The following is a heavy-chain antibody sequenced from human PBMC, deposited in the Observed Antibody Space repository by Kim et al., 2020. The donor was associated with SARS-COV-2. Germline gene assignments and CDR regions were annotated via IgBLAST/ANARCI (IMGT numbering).Heavy chain of an antibody. J-gene: IGHJ5*02. CDR2: IKSKTDGGTT. CDR1: GFTFSNAW. CDR3: TTEVIAAAASEPYNWFDP. Sequence: GGSLRLSCAASGFTFSNAWMSWVRQAPGKGLEWVGRIKSKTDGGTTDYAAPVKGRFTISRDDSKNTLYLQMNSLKTEDTAVYYCTTEVIAAAASEPYNWFDPWGQGTLVTVSS. D-gene: IGHD6-13*01. V-gene: IGHV3-15*01.